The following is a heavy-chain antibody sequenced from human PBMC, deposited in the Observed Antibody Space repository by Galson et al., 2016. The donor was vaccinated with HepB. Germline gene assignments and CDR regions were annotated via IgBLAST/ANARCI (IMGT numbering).Heavy chain of an antibody. CDR2: IIPIFGTS. J-gene: IGHJ4*02. D-gene: IGHD5-18*01. V-gene: IGHV1-69*13. CDR1: GGTFSSYS. CDR3: ATGLGRGYSYADY. Sequence: SVKVSCKASGGTFSSYSISWVRQAPGQGLEWMGGIIPIFGTSNYAQKFQGRVTITADESTRTAYMELCSLRSEATAVYYCATGLGRGYSYADYWGQGTLVTVSS.